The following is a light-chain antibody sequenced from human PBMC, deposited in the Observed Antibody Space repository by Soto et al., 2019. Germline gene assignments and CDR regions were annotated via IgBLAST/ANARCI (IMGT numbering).Light chain of an antibody. J-gene: IGLJ2*01. CDR1: SSNIGAGYD. CDR3: QSYDSSLSDVV. CDR2: GNS. V-gene: IGLV1-40*01. Sequence: QAVLTQPPSVSGAPGQMGTISCTGSSSNIGAGYDVHWYQQLPGTAPKLLIYGNSNRPSGVPDRFSGSKSGTSASLASTGLQDEDEADYYCQSYDSSLSDVVFGGGTTLTVL.